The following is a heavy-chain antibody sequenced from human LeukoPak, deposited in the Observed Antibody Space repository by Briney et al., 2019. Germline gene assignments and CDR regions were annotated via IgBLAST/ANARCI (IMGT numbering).Heavy chain of an antibody. V-gene: IGHV5-51*01. D-gene: IGHD3-22*01. CDR3: ARRYDNTDWYFDL. J-gene: IGHJ2*01. CDR2: VYPGDSDA. Sequence: GESLKISCKGSGYSFNTYWIAWVRQMPGKGLERMGIVYPGDSDARYSPSFQGQVTISADKSINTAYLQWSSLKASDTAMYYCARRYDNTDWYFDLWGRGTLVTVSS. CDR1: GYSFNTYW.